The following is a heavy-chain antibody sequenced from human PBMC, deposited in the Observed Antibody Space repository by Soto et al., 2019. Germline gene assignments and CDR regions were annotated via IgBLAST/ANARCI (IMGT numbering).Heavy chain of an antibody. D-gene: IGHD2-2*01. V-gene: IGHV1-46*01. CDR1: GFSFSDYF. J-gene: IGHJ3*02. CDR2: INPSGDSR. Sequence: ASVKVSCKASGFSFSDYFMHWVRQAPGQGLEWMGIINPSGDSRNYAQKFQGRVTITRDTSTSTVYMDLSSLRYEGTAVYYCARFSPRPSRYCSSTSCYEAFDIWGQGAMVTVSS. CDR3: ARFSPRPSRYCSSTSCYEAFDI.